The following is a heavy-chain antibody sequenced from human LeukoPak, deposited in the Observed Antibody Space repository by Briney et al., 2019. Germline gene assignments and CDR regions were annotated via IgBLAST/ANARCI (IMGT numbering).Heavy chain of an antibody. V-gene: IGHV4-39*07. CDR3: ARYGSGSYLPFYYFDY. CDR2: IYYSGST. Sequence: PSETLSLTCTVSGGSISSSSYYWGWIRQPPGKGLEWIGSIYYSGSTNYNPSLKSRVTISVDTSKNQFSLKLSSVTAADTAVYYCARYGSGSYLPFYYFDYWGQGTLVTVSS. J-gene: IGHJ4*02. D-gene: IGHD3-10*01. CDR1: GGSISSSSYY.